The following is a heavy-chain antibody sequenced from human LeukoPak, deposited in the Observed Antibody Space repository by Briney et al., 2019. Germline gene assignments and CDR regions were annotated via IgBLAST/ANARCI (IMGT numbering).Heavy chain of an antibody. CDR1: GFTFSSYA. CDR2: ISGSGGRT. J-gene: IGHJ5*01. V-gene: IGHV3-23*01. Sequence: GGSLRLSCAASGFTFSSYAMSWVRQAPGKGLAWVSGISGSGGRTYYADSVKGRFTISRDNSKNTLYLQMSSLRAEDTAVYYCAKHKEDYGDSCLDDSWGQGALVTVSS. D-gene: IGHD4-17*01. CDR3: AKHKEDYGDSCLDDS.